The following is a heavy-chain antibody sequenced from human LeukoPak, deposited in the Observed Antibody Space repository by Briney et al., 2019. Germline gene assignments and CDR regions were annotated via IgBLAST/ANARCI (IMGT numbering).Heavy chain of an antibody. Sequence: PSETLSLTCTVSGGSISSGSYYWSWIRQPAGKGLEWIGRIYTSGSTNYNPSLKSRVTISVDTSKNQFSLKLSSVTAADTAVYYCARDGWITGTTDAFDIWGQGTMVTVSS. CDR3: ARDGWITGTTDAFDI. D-gene: IGHD1-14*01. V-gene: IGHV4-61*02. CDR2: IYTSGST. CDR1: GGSISSGSYY. J-gene: IGHJ3*02.